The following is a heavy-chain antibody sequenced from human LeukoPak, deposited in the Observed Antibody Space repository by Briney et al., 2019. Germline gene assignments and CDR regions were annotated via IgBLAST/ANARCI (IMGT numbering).Heavy chain of an antibody. J-gene: IGHJ4*02. Sequence: GGSLRLSCVASGFTVSSSYMSWVRQAPGKGLEWVSVIYSAGNTYYADSLKGRFTISRDNSKNTVYLQMNSLRAEDTAVYYCARERDSGSSPPYCFDYWGQGTLVTVSS. D-gene: IGHD1-26*01. CDR2: IYSAGNT. CDR3: ARERDSGSSPPYCFDY. V-gene: IGHV3-66*01. CDR1: GFTVSSSY.